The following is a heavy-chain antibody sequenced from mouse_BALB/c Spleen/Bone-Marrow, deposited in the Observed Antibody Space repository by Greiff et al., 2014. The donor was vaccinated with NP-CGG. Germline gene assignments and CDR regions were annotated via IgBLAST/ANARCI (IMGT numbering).Heavy chain of an antibody. J-gene: IGHJ3*01. Sequence: EVQLQQSGAGLVKPSQSLSLTCTVTGYSITSDYAWNWIRQFPGNKLEWMGYISYSGSTSYNPSLKSRISITRDTSKNQFFLQLNSVTTEDTATYYCASRFDEAWFAYWGQGTLVTVSA. CDR3: ASRFDEAWFAY. CDR2: ISYSGST. D-gene: IGHD2-14*01. V-gene: IGHV3-2*02. CDR1: GYSITSDYA.